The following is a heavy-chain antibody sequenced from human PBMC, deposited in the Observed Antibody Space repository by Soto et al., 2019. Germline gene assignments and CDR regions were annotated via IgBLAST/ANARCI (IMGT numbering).Heavy chain of an antibody. CDR1: GFTFSTQA. J-gene: IGHJ4*02. V-gene: IGHV3-23*01. CDR2: ISGLGCPTNTGGST. D-gene: IGHD3-16*01. Sequence: EVQLLESGGGLVQPGGSLRLSCAGSGFTFSTQALTWVRQAPGKGLEWVSTISGLGCPTNTGGSTNYADSVKGRFTISRDNFNDTMYLQMNNLRAGDTAVYDCTKQFGQNFDYWGQGTLVTVSS. CDR3: TKQFGQNFDY.